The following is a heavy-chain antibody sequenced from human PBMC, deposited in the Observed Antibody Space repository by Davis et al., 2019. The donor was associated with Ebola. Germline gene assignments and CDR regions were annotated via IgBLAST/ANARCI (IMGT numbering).Heavy chain of an antibody. Sequence: GSLRLSCAVSGGSISSSNWWSWVRQPPGKGLEWIGEINHSGSTNYNPSLKSRVTISVDKSKNQFSLKLSSVTAADTAVYYCARGYYGSGSYSYYGMDVWGQGTTVTVSS. V-gene: IGHV4-4*02. CDR3: ARGYYGSGSYSYYGMDV. J-gene: IGHJ6*02. CDR2: INHSGST. D-gene: IGHD3-10*01. CDR1: GGSISSSNW.